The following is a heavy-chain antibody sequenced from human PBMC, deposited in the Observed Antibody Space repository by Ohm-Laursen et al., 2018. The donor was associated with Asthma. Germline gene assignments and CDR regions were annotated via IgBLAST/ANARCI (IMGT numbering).Heavy chain of an antibody. CDR3: AKVVVMDV. J-gene: IGHJ6*02. V-gene: IGHV3-33*06. CDR2: IWYDGTNK. CDR1: GFIFTNYG. Sequence: SLRLSCAASGFIFTNYGMHWVRQAPGKGLEWVAVIWYDGTNKYYGDSVKGRFTISRDNSKNTVDLQMNSLRAEDTAVYYCAKVVVMDVWGQGTTVTVSS. D-gene: IGHD3-16*02.